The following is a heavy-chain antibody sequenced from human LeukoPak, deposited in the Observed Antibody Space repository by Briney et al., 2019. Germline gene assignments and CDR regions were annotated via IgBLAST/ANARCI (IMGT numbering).Heavy chain of an antibody. CDR2: IYYSGST. Sequence: SETLSLTCTVSGGSISSSSYYWGWIRQPPGKGLEWIGSIYYSGSTYYNPSLKSRVTISVDTSKNQFSLKLSSVTAADTAVYYCARDTPVGATTDFDYWGQGTLVTVSS. V-gene: IGHV4-39*07. J-gene: IGHJ4*02. D-gene: IGHD1-26*01. CDR1: GGSISSSSYY. CDR3: ARDTPVGATTDFDY.